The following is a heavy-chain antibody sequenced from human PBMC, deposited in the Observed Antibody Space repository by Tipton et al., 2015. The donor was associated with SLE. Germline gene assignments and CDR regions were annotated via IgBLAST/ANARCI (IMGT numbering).Heavy chain of an antibody. D-gene: IGHD3-10*02. Sequence: SLRLSCTASGFTFSYYNMNWVRQAPGKGLVWVSRIFSDGSRTTYADSVQGRFTISRDNAKNTLYLLLNSLRAEDTAVYYCARGDYVGYYLDYWGQGTLVTVSP. J-gene: IGHJ4*02. CDR1: GFTFSYYN. V-gene: IGHV3-74*01. CDR2: IFSDGSRT. CDR3: ARGDYVGYYLDY.